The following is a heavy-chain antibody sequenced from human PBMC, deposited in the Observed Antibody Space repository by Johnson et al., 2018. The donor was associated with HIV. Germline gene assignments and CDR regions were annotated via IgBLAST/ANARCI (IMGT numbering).Heavy chain of an antibody. D-gene: IGHD1-26*01. CDR2: ILYDGSDK. CDR3: ARPPYSGSYYDAFDI. J-gene: IGHJ3*02. Sequence: QVQLVESGGGVVQPGRSLRLSCAASGFTFSSYAMHWVRLAPGKGLEWVAVILYDGSDKYYADSVQGRFTISRDNSKNTLYLQMNSLRAEDTAVYYCARPPYSGSYYDAFDIWGQGTMVTVSS. CDR1: GFTFSSYA. V-gene: IGHV3-30*14.